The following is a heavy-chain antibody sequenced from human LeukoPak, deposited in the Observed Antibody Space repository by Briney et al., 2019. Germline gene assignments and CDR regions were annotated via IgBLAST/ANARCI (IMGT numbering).Heavy chain of an antibody. Sequence: PAGSLRLSCTTSGFSFSNYYMHWVRQAPGKGLEWVPLISHDGGIQYHGNSVRGRFTISRDNSKNTLYLQMNSLRPEDTAVHYCAKGNMVRGVIMKPGIDYWGQGTLVTVSS. CDR2: ISHDGGIQ. V-gene: IGHV3-30*18. CDR1: GFSFSNYY. CDR3: AKGNMVRGVIMKPGIDY. J-gene: IGHJ4*02. D-gene: IGHD3-10*01.